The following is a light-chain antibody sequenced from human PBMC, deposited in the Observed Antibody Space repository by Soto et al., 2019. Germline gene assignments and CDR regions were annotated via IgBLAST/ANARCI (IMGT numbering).Light chain of an antibody. CDR2: RNN. J-gene: IGLJ1*01. CDR1: SSNIGGYD. V-gene: IGLV1-47*01. CDR3: AVWDASLRGHV. Sequence: QSVLTQPPSASGTPGQTVTISCSGSSSNIGGYDVHWYQHLPGTAPKVLIHRNNQRPSGVPDRFSGSKSGTSASLAISGLRSEDDADYYCAVWDASLRGHVFGTGTKLTVL.